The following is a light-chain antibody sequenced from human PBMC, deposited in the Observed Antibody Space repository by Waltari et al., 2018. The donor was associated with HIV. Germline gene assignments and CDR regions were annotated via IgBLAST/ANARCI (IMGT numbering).Light chain of an antibody. Sequence: LTQPGSVSVAPGQTASITCEGNNLGTLSVHWYRQTPGQAPILIIYYDNDSPSGISERFSGSKSGDTATLSISRVEAGDEGEYFCQVWQKPGRYVFGSGTKVTVL. CDR3: QVWQKPGRYV. J-gene: IGLJ1*01. CDR2: YDN. CDR1: NLGTLS. V-gene: IGLV3-21*01.